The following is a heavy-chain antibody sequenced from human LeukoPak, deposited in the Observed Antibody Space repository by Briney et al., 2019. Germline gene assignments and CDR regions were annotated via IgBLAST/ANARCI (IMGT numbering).Heavy chain of an antibody. J-gene: IGHJ3*02. CDR2: IWYDGSNK. CDR1: GFTFSSYG. V-gene: IGHV3-33*06. D-gene: IGHD6-25*01. CDR3: AKCVAAVRPDAFDI. Sequence: PGGSLRLSCAASGFTFSSYGMHWVRQAPGKGLEWVAVIWYDGSNKYYADSVKGRFTISRDNSKNTLYLQMNSLRAEDTAVYYCAKCVAAVRPDAFDIWGQGTMVTVSS.